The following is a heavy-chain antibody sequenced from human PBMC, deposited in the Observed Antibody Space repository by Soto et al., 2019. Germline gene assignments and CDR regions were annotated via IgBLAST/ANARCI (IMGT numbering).Heavy chain of an antibody. Sequence: EVQLVESGGGLVQPGGSLRLSCAASGFTFSTYWMHWVRQAPGKGLEWVANIKEDGSEAYYVDSVKGRFTISRDNAKNSLYLDMNSLRGEDTAVYYCARDWGAPGRGSALGYYYHFGMDVWGQGTTVTVPS. D-gene: IGHD3-16*01. V-gene: IGHV3-7*05. CDR1: GFTFSTYW. CDR2: IKEDGSEA. CDR3: ARDWGAPGRGSALGYYYHFGMDV. J-gene: IGHJ6*02.